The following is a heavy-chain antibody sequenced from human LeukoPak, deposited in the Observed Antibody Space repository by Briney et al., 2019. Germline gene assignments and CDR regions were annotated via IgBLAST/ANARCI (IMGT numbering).Heavy chain of an antibody. V-gene: IGHV4-34*01. Sequence: SETLSLTCAVYGGSFSGYYWSWIRQPPGKGLEWIGEINHSGSTNYNPSLKSRVTISVDTSKNQFSLKLSSVTAADTAVYYCARQRTYYYGSGSYYTPDMDVWGKGTTVTISS. CDR2: INHSGST. CDR1: GGSFSGYY. J-gene: IGHJ6*03. CDR3: ARQRTYYYGSGSYYTPDMDV. D-gene: IGHD3-10*01.